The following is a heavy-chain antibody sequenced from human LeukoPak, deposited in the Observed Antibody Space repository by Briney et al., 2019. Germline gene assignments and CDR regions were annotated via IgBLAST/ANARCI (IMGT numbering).Heavy chain of an antibody. Sequence: GGSLRLSCAASGFTFDDYAMHWVRQAPGKGLEWVPGISWNSGSIGYADSVKGRFTISRDNAKNSLYLQMNSLRAEDTALYYCAKAHSEDYFDYWGQGTLVTVSS. CDR3: AKAHSEDYFDY. CDR2: ISWNSGSI. CDR1: GFTFDDYA. V-gene: IGHV3-9*01. J-gene: IGHJ4*02.